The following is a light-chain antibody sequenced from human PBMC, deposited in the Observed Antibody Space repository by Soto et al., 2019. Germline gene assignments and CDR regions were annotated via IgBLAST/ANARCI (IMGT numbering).Light chain of an antibody. CDR3: QQRSHWPPHCLT. V-gene: IGKV3-11*01. J-gene: IGKJ4*01. CDR2: DAS. Sequence: IVLTQSPATLSLSPGEIATLSCRASQSVSSYLAWYQQKPGQAPRLLIYDASNRATGIPARFSGSRSGTVFTITISSLESEEFPVYYCQQRSHWPPHCLTFGRGTKVEIK. CDR1: QSVSSY.